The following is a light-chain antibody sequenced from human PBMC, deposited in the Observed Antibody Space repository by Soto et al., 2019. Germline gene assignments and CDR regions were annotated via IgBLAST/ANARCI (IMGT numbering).Light chain of an antibody. V-gene: IGKV3-20*01. CDR2: DAS. Sequence: EIVLTQSPGTLSLSPGERATLSCRAGQNISSKSLAWYQQKPGQAPRLLIYDASTRAADTPDRFSGGGSGTDFTLTVNRLEPEDFAMYYCQQYDTSYFTFGPGTKVDFK. J-gene: IGKJ3*01. CDR1: QNISSKS. CDR3: QQYDTSYFT.